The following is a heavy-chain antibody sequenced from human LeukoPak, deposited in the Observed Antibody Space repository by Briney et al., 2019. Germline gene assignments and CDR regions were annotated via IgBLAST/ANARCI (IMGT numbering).Heavy chain of an antibody. V-gene: IGHV5-10-1*01. J-gene: IGHJ4*02. CDR2: IDPSDSYT. CDR3: ASTEQWLAPLDY. D-gene: IGHD6-19*01. CDR1: GYSFTSYW. Sequence: GESLKISCKGSGYSFTSYWISWVRQMPGKGLEWMGRIDPSDSYTNYSPPFQGHVTISADKSISTAYLQWSSLKASDTAMYYCASTEQWLAPLDYWGQGTLVTVSS.